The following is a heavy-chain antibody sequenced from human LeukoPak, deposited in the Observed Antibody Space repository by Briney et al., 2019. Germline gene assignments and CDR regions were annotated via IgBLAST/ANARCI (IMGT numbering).Heavy chain of an antibody. CDR2: IYTSGST. V-gene: IGHV4-4*09. Sequence: PSETLSFTCTVSGDSISSYYWSWIRQPPGKGLEWIGYIYTSGSTNYNPSLKSRVTISVDTSKNQFSLKLSSVTAADTAVYYCARLRVENSNYYYYYYMDVWGKGTTVTVSS. CDR1: GDSISSYY. J-gene: IGHJ6*03. D-gene: IGHD6-13*01. CDR3: ARLRVENSNYYYYYYMDV.